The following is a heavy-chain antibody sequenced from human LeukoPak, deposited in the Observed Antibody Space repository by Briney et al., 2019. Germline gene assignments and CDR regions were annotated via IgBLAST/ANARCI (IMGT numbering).Heavy chain of an antibody. CDR2: IYTSGST. J-gene: IGHJ4*02. V-gene: IGHV4-4*07. Sequence: SETLSLTCTVSGGSISSYYWSWIRQPAGKGLEWIGRIYTSGSTNYNPSLKSRVTMSVDTSKNQFCLKPNSVTAADTAVYYCASSGGDYYDSSGSDYWGQGTLVTVSS. CDR3: ASSGGDYYDSSGSDY. D-gene: IGHD3-22*01. CDR1: GGSISSYY.